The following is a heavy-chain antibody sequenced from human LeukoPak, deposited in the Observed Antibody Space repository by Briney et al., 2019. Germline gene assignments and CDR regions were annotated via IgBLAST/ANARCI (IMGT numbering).Heavy chain of an antibody. CDR3: AVHLPGDYLDR. CDR1: GYTFTSYG. J-gene: IGHJ4*02. CDR2: MNPDSGNT. V-gene: IGHV1-8*02. Sequence: GASVKVSCKASGYTFTSYGISWVRQAPGQGLEWMGWMNPDSGNTGFAQKFRGRVTMTRNTSITTAYMELSSLRSEDTAVYYCAVHLPGDYLDRWGQGTLVTVSS.